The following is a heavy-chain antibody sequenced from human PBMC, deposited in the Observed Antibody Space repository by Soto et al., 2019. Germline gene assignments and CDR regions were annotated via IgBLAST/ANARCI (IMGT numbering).Heavy chain of an antibody. CDR1: GYTFSNFW. D-gene: IGHD6-13*01. V-gene: IGHV5-51*01. Sequence: GESLKISCQCSGYTFSNFWIGWVRQLPGQGLEWMGIIYPGDHETRCSPSFLGKVTISAEKSINTAYLQWSSLEASDSAFYFCARSPRSSPYFDFWGQGALVTVSS. J-gene: IGHJ4*02. CDR3: ARSPRSSPYFDF. CDR2: IYPGDHET.